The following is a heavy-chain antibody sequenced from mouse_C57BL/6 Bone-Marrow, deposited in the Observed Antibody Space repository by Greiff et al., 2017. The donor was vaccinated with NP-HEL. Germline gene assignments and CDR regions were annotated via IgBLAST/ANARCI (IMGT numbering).Heavy chain of an antibody. CDR3: ARGGSVYDYFDY. CDR2: IYPGSGST. D-gene: IGHD3-2*02. Sequence: QVHVKQPGAELVKPGASVKMSCKASGYTFTSYWITWVKQRPGQGLEWIGDIYPGSGSTNYNEKFKSKATLTVDTSSSTAYMQLSSLTSEDSAVYYCARGGSVYDYFDYWGQGTTLTVSS. V-gene: IGHV1-55*01. J-gene: IGHJ2*01. CDR1: GYTFTSYW.